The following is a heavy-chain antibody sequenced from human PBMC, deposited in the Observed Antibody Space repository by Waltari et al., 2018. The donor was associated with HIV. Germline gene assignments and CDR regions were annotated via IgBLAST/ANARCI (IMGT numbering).Heavy chain of an antibody. J-gene: IGHJ4*02. CDR1: GFTFSSYW. CDR2: INSDGSRT. Sequence: EVQLVESGGGLVQPGGSLRLSCAASGFTFSSYWMHWVRQAPGKGLVWVSRINSDGSRTNYADSVKGRFTISRDNAKNTVYLQMNILRAEDTALYYCASLYNYVWGSPPPFDYWGQGTLVTVSS. D-gene: IGHD3-16*01. CDR3: ASLYNYVWGSPPPFDY. V-gene: IGHV3-74*01.